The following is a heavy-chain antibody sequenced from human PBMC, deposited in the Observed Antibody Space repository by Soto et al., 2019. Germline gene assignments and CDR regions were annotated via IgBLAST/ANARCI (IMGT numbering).Heavy chain of an antibody. CDR3: ARVHDQLLAFDP. D-gene: IGHD2-2*01. CDR1: GGSISSYY. V-gene: IGHV4-59*08. Sequence: SETLSLTCTVSGGSISSYYWSWIRQPPGKGLEWIGYIYYSGSTNYNPSLKSLVTISVDTSKNQFSLKLSSVTAADTAVYYCARVHDQLLAFDPWGQGTLVTVPQ. CDR2: IYYSGST. J-gene: IGHJ5*02.